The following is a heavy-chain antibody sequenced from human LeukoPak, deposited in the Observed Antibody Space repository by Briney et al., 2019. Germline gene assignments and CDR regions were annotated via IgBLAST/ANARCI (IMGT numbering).Heavy chain of an antibody. CDR2: ISGSGGST. J-gene: IGHJ4*02. CDR1: GFTFSSYA. Sequence: GGSLRLSCAASGFTFSSYAMSWVRQAPGKGLEWVSAISGSGGSTYYADSVKGRFTISRDNSKNTLYLQMNSLRAEDTAVYYCAKDGYSSSWYQYYFDYWGQGTLVTVSS. CDR3: AKDGYSSSWYQYYFDY. V-gene: IGHV3-23*01. D-gene: IGHD6-13*01.